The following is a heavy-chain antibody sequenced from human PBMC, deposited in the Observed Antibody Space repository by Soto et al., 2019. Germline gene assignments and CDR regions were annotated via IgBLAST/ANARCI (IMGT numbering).Heavy chain of an antibody. CDR2: IFHGGNT. CDR1: GVPIRSYF. D-gene: IGHD2-15*01. V-gene: IGHV4-59*08. CDR3: ERARWYDAFDV. Sequence: PSETLSLTCTVSGVPIRSYFWSWIRQPPGKGLEWIGSIFHGGNTYYNPSLKSRVTISVDMSKNQFSLKLNSVTAADTAVYNCERARWYDAFDVWGQGTLVTVSS. J-gene: IGHJ3*01.